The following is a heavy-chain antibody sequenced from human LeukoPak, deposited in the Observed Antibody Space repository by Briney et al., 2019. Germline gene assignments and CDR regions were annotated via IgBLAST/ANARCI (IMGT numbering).Heavy chain of an antibody. Sequence: PSETLSLTCTVSGGSISSYYWSWIRQPAGKGLGWIGRIYTSGSTNYNPSLKSRVTMSVDTSKNQFSLKLSSVTAADTAVYYCAREPPKGLAVAGVDPWGQGTLVTVSS. D-gene: IGHD6-19*01. CDR2: IYTSGST. CDR3: AREPPKGLAVAGVDP. V-gene: IGHV4-4*07. J-gene: IGHJ5*02. CDR1: GGSISSYY.